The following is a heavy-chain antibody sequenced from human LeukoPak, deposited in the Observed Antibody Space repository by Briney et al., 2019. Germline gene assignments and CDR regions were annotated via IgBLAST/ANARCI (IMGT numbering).Heavy chain of an antibody. D-gene: IGHD2-15*01. J-gene: IGHJ5*02. CDR2: ITGGGGTT. V-gene: IGHV3-23*01. CDR3: AKDQSSGWLANYFDP. CDR1: GFSFYTNA. Sequence: GGSLRLSCAAPGFSFYTNAMSWVRHTPGKGLGWVAGITGGGGTTDYADSVKGRFTISRDNSKNILFLQMNSLTVGDTAMYYCAKDQSSGWLANYFDPWGQGTQVTVSS.